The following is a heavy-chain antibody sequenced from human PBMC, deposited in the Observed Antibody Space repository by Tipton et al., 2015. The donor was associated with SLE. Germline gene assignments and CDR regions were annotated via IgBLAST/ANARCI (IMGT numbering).Heavy chain of an antibody. V-gene: IGHV3-23*01. CDR1: GLTFSTYD. J-gene: IGHJ3*02. D-gene: IGHD6-13*01. Sequence: SLRLSCAASGLTFSTYDMTWVRQAPGKGLEWVSVIKRSGLTTHYADSVEGRFTISRVNFRNTLYLQMDSLRSEDTAIYFCAKGACWYDAVEIWGQASRFSVSS. CDR3: AKGACWYDAVEI. CDR2: IKRSGLTT.